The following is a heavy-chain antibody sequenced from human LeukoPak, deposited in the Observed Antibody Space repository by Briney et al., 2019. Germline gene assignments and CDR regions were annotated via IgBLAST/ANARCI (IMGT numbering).Heavy chain of an antibody. CDR2: IIPIFGTA. CDR1: GGTFSSYA. D-gene: IGHD2-2*01. V-gene: IGHV1-69*01. CDR3: ARGEQQLLSNMFVY. Sequence: SVKVSCKASGGTFSSYAISWVRQAPGQGLEWMGGIIPIFGTANYAQKFQGRVTITADESTSTAYMELSSLRSEDTAVYYCARGEQQLLSNMFVYWGQGTLVTVSS. J-gene: IGHJ4*02.